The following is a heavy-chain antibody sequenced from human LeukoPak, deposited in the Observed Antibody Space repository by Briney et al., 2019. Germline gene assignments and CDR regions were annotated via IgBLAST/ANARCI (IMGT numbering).Heavy chain of an antibody. V-gene: IGHV3-23*01. D-gene: IGHD3-3*01. CDR1: GFTFSNYA. CDR2: ISGSGGST. J-gene: IGHJ4*02. CDR3: AKDGLYDFWSGYSAHFDY. Sequence: GGSLRLSCAASGFTFSNYAMSWVRQTPGKGLEWVSAISGSGGSTYYADSVKGRFTISRDNSKNTLYLQMNSLRAEDTAVYYCAKDGLYDFWSGYSAHFDYWGQGTLVTVSS.